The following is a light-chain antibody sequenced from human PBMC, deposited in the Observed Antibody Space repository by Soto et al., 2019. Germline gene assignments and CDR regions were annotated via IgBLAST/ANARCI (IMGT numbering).Light chain of an antibody. V-gene: IGKV1-39*01. CDR2: STS. CDR3: QQSYSSPQT. Sequence: DIQMTQSPSSLSASVGDRVTITCRASQSVSNYLNWYRQLPGKAPTLLIYSTSTLQSGVPSRFSGSGSGTDFTLTIRGLQPEDFATYLCQQSYSSPQTFGQGTKVDIK. CDR1: QSVSNY. J-gene: IGKJ1*01.